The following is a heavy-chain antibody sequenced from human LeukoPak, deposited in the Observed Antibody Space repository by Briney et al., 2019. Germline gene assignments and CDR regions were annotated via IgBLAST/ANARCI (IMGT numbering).Heavy chain of an antibody. CDR1: GFTFSNNP. Sequence: PGSSLRLSCAASGFTFSNNPMHWVRRAPGKGLEWVAVISYDGSSKYYADSVKGRFTISRDNSKNTLYLQMNNLRAEDTAVYYCATSPRDGYNRFDYWGQGTLVTVSS. V-gene: IGHV3-30-3*01. D-gene: IGHD5-24*01. CDR3: ATSPRDGYNRFDY. J-gene: IGHJ4*02. CDR2: ISYDGSSK.